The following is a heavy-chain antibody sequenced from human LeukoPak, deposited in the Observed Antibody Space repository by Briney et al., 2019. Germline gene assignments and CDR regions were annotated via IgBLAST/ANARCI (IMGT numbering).Heavy chain of an antibody. CDR2: ISSSGSTI. CDR3: ARDGYTMVRGVIAYYYGMGV. CDR1: GLTFSSYE. V-gene: IGHV3-48*03. J-gene: IGHJ6*02. Sequence: GGSLRLSCAASGLTFSSYEMNWVRQAPGKGLEWVSYISSSGSTIYYADSVKGRFTISRDNAKNSLYLQMNSLRAEDTAVYYCARDGYTMVRGVIAYYYGMGVWGQGTTVTVSS. D-gene: IGHD3-10*01.